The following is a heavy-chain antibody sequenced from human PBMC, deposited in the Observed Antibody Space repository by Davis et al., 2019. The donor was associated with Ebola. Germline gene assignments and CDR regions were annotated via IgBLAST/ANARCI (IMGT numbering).Heavy chain of an antibody. D-gene: IGHD2-2*01. J-gene: IGHJ4*02. V-gene: IGHV3-30*02. Sequence: GESLKISCAASGFTFSSYGMHWVRQAPGKGLEWVAFIRYDGSNKYYADSVKGRFTISRDNSKNTLYLNMNNLRLEDTAVYYCAKDPAGHAAGDDYWGQGTLVTVSS. CDR2: IRYDGSNK. CDR3: AKDPAGHAAGDDY. CDR1: GFTFSSYG.